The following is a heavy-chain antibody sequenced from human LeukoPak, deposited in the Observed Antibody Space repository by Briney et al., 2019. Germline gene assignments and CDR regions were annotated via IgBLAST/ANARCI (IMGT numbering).Heavy chain of an antibody. CDR2: INSDGSST. D-gene: IGHD6-19*01. CDR3: ARPRGEQWLVRPNWYFDL. J-gene: IGHJ2*01. CDR1: GFTFSSYW. Sequence: GGSLRLSCAASGFTFSSYWMHWVRQAPGKGLVWVSRINSDGSSTSYADSVKGRFTISRDNAKHTLYLQMNSLRAEDTAVYYCARPRGEQWLVRPNWYFDLWGRGTLVTVSS. V-gene: IGHV3-74*01.